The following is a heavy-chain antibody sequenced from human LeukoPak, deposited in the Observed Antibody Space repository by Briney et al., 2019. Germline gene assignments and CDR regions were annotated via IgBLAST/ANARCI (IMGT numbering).Heavy chain of an antibody. CDR1: GGTFSSYA. Sequence: SVKVSCKASGGTFSSYAISWVRQAPGQGLEWMGGIIPMFGTANYAQKFQGRVTITADESTSTASLELGSLRSEDTAVYYWARVYPPGAAPDTPYYFDYWGQGTRGTVSS. V-gene: IGHV1-69*13. J-gene: IGHJ4*02. CDR2: IIPMFGTA. D-gene: IGHD1-26*01. CDR3: ARVYPPGAAPDTPYYFDY.